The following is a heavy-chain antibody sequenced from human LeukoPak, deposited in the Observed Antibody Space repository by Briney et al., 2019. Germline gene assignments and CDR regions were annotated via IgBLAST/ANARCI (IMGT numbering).Heavy chain of an antibody. Sequence: SQTLSLTCTVSGGSISSGDYYWSWIRQPPGKGLEWIGYIYYSGSTYYNPSLKSRVTISVDTSKNQFSLKLSSVTAADTAVYYCARVRDHDYGGSENSWYFDLWGRGTLVTVSS. D-gene: IGHD4-23*01. CDR1: GGSISSGDYY. CDR2: IYYSGST. CDR3: ARVRDHDYGGSENSWYFDL. J-gene: IGHJ2*01. V-gene: IGHV4-30-4*08.